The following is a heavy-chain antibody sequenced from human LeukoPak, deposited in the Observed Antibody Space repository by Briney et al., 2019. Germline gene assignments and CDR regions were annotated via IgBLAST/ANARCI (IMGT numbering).Heavy chain of an antibody. Sequence: ASVKVSCKASGYTFTGYYMHWVRQAPGQGLEWMGWINPYSGGTNYAKKFQGRVTMTRDTSISTAYMELSRLRSDDTAVYYWAFGGQWEPFDPWGQGTLVSVSS. CDR1: GYTFTGYY. J-gene: IGHJ5*02. V-gene: IGHV1-2*02. CDR2: INPYSGGT. CDR3: AFGGQWEPFDP. D-gene: IGHD1-26*01.